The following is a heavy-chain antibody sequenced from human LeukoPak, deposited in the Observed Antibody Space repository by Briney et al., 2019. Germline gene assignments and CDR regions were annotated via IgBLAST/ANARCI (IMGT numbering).Heavy chain of an antibody. CDR1: GFTFSSYA. CDR2: ISGSGDST. Sequence: GGSLRLSCAASGFTFSSYAMSWVRQAPGKGLEWVSAISGSGDSTYYGDSVKGRFTISRDNSKNTLYLQMNSLRAEDTAVYYCAKQLGYCSDGSCYSPYWGQGTLVTVSS. V-gene: IGHV3-23*01. J-gene: IGHJ4*02. CDR3: AKQLGYCSDGSCYSPY. D-gene: IGHD2-15*01.